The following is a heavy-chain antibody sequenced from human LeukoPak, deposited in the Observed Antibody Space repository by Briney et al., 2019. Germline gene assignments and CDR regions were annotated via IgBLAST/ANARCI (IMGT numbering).Heavy chain of an antibody. CDR1: GGSFSGYY. J-gene: IGHJ4*02. Sequence: SETLSLTCAVYGGSFSGYYWSWIRQPPGKGLEWIGEINHSGSTNYNPSLESRVTISVDTSKSQFSLKLSSVTAADTAAYYCARGRGVSSGRYFDYWGQGTLVTVSS. CDR3: ARGRGVSSGRYFDY. CDR2: INHSGST. D-gene: IGHD6-19*01. V-gene: IGHV4-34*01.